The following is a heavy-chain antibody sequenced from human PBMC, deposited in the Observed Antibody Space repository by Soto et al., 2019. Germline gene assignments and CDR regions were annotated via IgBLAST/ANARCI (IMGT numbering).Heavy chain of an antibody. Sequence: GASVKVSCKASGGPFSNYDMKRVRQATGQGLEWMGWMNPNSGNTGYARKFQGRVTMTRNTSITTVYMELSSLRSEDTAVYYCARGRNGMDVWGQGTTVTV. CDR2: MNPNSGNT. V-gene: IGHV1-8*01. J-gene: IGHJ6*02. CDR1: GGPFSNYD. CDR3: ARGRNGMDV.